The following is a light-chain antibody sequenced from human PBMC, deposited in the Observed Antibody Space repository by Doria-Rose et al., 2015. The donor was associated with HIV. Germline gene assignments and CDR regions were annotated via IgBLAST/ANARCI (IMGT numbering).Light chain of an antibody. V-gene: IGKV3-20*01. J-gene: IGKJ1*01. CDR3: HQCGTSWT. CDR1: QSFSSTY. Sequence: TQSPGTLSLSPGERATLSCRASQSFSSTYLAWYQQKPGQAPSLLIYDGSTRATGIPDRFSASGSGTDFTLTINSLEPEEFALYYCHQCGTSWTFGQGTKVEI. CDR2: DGS.